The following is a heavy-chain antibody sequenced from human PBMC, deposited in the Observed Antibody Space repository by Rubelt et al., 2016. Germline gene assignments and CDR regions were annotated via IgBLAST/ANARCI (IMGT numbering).Heavy chain of an antibody. CDR3: AREFPDF. CDR1: GYTFTSYY. Sequence: QVQLVQSGAEVKKPGASVKVSCKASGYTFTSYYIHWLRQAPGQGLEWMGRINCNNGGANYAQKFQGRVTMTRDTSITTTYLVMSSLGSDDTAVYYCAREFPDFWGQGTLVTVSS. CDR2: INCNNGGA. J-gene: IGHJ4*02. V-gene: IGHV1-2*06.